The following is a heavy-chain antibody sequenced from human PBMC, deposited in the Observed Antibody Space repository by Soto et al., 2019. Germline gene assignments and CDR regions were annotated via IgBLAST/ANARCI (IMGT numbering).Heavy chain of an antibody. V-gene: IGHV1-8*01. D-gene: IGHD4-4*01. CDR2: MNPNSGNT. J-gene: IGHJ4*02. CDR1: GYTFTSYD. Sequence: ASVKVSCKASGYTFTSYDINWVRQATGQGLEWMGWMNPNSGNTGYAQKFQGRVTMTRNTSISTAYMELSSLRSEDTAVYYCARLCELAMTTVTPFEFWRRGTLGIVSS. CDR3: ARLCELAMTTVTPFEF.